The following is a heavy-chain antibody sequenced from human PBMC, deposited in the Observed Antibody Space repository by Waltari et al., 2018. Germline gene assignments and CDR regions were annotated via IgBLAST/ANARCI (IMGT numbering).Heavy chain of an antibody. CDR3: ARGGSYYDFWSGYPGDY. Sequence: QVQLVQSGAEVKKPGASVKVSCKASGYTFTSYDINWVRQATGQGLEWMGWMNPNSGNTGYAQKFRGRVTMTRNTSISTAYMELSSLRSEDTAVYYCARGGSYYDFWSGYPGDYWGQGTLVTVSS. CDR2: MNPNSGNT. CDR1: GYTFTSYD. J-gene: IGHJ4*02. V-gene: IGHV1-8*01. D-gene: IGHD3-3*01.